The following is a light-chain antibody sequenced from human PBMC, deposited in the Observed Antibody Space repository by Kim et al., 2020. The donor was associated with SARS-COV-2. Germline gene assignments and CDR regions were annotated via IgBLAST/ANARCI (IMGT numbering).Light chain of an antibody. CDR2: GAS. Sequence: SVSPGERATLSGRASQSVSSNLAWYQQKPGQAPRLLIYGASTRATGIPARFSGSGSGTEFTLTISSLQSEDFAVYYWQQYNNWPRFGGGTKVDIK. V-gene: IGKV3-15*01. CDR1: QSVSSN. J-gene: IGKJ4*02. CDR3: QQYNNWPR.